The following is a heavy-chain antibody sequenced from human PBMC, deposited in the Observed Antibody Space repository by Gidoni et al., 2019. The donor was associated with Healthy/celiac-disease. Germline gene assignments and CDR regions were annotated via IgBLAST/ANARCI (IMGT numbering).Heavy chain of an antibody. Sequence: EVQLVESGGGLVQPGGSLRLSCAASGFTFSSYWMSWVRQAPGKGLEWVANIKQDGSEKYYVDSVKGRFTISRDNAKNSLYLQMNSLRAEDTAVYYCARVSPKTQGIAAAGTKERGGYYYYYGMDVWGQGTTVTVSS. CDR2: IKQDGSEK. CDR3: ARVSPKTQGIAAAGTKERGGYYYYYGMDV. J-gene: IGHJ6*02. V-gene: IGHV3-7*03. D-gene: IGHD6-13*01. CDR1: GFTFSSYW.